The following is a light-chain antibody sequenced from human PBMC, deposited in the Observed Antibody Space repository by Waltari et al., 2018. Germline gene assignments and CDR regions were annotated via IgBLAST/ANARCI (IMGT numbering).Light chain of an antibody. CDR1: QAINNH. Sequence: DIQMTQSPSSLSASVGDRVTITCQASQAINNHLNWYQQKPGKATELLIYDVSKLETGVPSRFGGSVSGTDFSFTISSLQPEDIATYYCQQYDNLVTFGGGTRV. CDR3: QQYDNLVT. J-gene: IGKJ4*01. V-gene: IGKV1-33*01. CDR2: DVS.